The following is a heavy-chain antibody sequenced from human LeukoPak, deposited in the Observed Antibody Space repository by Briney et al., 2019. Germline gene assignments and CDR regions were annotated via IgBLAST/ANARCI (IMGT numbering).Heavy chain of an antibody. J-gene: IGHJ4*02. CDR3: ARQDQSYDSSGYYLYYFDY. CDR2: IIPILGIA. V-gene: IGHV1-69*04. Sequence: SVKVSCKASGGTFSSSAISWVRQAPGQGLEWMGRIIPILGIANYAQKFQGRVTITADKSTSTAYMELSSLRSEDTAVYYCARQDQSYDSSGYYLYYFDYWGQGTLVTVSS. CDR1: GGTFSSSA. D-gene: IGHD3-22*01.